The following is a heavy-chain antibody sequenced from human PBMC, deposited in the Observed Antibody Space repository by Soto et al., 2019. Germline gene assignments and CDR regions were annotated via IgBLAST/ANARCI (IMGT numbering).Heavy chain of an antibody. V-gene: IGHV3-9*01. CDR1: AFTFSSYA. CDR3: AKDITALWFGELRWFDS. CDR2: ISWSGGSI. J-gene: IGHJ5*01. D-gene: IGHD3-10*01. Sequence: SLSLSWAASAFTFSSYAMSWVLQAAEKGLEWVSCISWSGGSIGYADSVKGRFTISRDNAKSSLYLQMNSLRAEDTALYYCAKDITALWFGELRWFDSWGQGTLVTVSS.